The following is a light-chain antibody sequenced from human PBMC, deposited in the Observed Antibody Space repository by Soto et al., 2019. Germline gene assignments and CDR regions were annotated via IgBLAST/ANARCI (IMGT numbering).Light chain of an antibody. J-gene: IGKJ5*01. V-gene: IGKV1-27*01. Sequence: DIQMTQSPSSLSASVGVRVTITCRASQGIYNYLAWYQQKPGKAPKLLIYAASTLEGGVPSRFSGSGSGTDFTLTISSLQPEDVATYYCHKYNSALLTFGQGTRLEIK. CDR2: AAS. CDR1: QGIYNY. CDR3: HKYNSALLT.